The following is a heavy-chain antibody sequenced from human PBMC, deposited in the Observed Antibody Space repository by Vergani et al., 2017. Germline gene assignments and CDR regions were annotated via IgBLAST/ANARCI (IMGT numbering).Heavy chain of an antibody. CDR3: ARTKELLDYFDY. Sequence: VQLVESGGGLVQPGGSLRLSCAASGFTFSSYGMHWVRQAPGKGLEWVAVIWYDGSNKYYADSVKGRFTISRDNSKNTLYLQMNSLRAEDTAVYYCARTKELLDYFDYWGQGTLVTVSS. D-gene: IGHD1-26*01. CDR2: IWYDGSNK. CDR1: GFTFSSYG. V-gene: IGHV3-33*08. J-gene: IGHJ4*02.